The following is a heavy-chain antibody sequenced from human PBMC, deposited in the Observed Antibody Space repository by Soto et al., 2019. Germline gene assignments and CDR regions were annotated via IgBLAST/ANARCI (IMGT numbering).Heavy chain of an antibody. CDR2: IYYSGST. Sequence: SETLSLTCTVSGGSISSYYWSWIRQPPGKGLEWIGYIYYSGSTNYNPSLKSRVTISVDTSKNQFSLKLSSVTAADTAVYYCARDTGGDKAFDIWGQGTMVTVSS. CDR1: GGSISSYY. D-gene: IGHD3-16*01. CDR3: ARDTGGDKAFDI. V-gene: IGHV4-59*01. J-gene: IGHJ3*02.